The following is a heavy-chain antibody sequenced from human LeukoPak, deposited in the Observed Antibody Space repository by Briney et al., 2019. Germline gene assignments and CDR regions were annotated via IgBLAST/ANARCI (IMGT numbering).Heavy chain of an antibody. CDR1: GLTVSSNY. D-gene: IGHD3-16*01. CDR2: IYNGGST. V-gene: IGHV3-53*01. CDR3: ARGGGDPLDY. Sequence: PGGSLRLSCAASGLTVSSNYMSWVRQAPGKGLEWVSVIYNGGSTDYADSVKGRFIISRDNSKNTVYLQMNRVRADDTAVYYCARGGGDPLDYWGQGTLVTVSS. J-gene: IGHJ4*02.